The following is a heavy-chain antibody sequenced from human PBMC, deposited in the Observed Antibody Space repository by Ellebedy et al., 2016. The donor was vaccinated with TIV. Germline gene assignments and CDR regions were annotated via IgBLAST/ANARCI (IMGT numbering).Heavy chain of an antibody. J-gene: IGHJ3*02. D-gene: IGHD3-16*01. CDR1: GYSFTNYW. Sequence: GESLKIYCKGFGYSFTNYWIVWVRQMPGKGLEWMGIISPADSDLRYSPSFQGQVTFSADTSISTAYLQWNTLKASDTAMYYCARQSQGGGESGVFDIWGQGTMVTVSS. V-gene: IGHV5-51*01. CDR3: ARQSQGGGESGVFDI. CDR2: ISPADSDL.